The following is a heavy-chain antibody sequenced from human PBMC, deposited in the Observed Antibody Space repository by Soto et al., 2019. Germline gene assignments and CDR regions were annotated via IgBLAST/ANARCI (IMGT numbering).Heavy chain of an antibody. Sequence: SVKVSCKASGGTFSSYTISWVRQAPGQGLEWMGRIIPILGIANYAQKFQGRVTITADKSTSTAYMELSSLRSEDTAVYYCASSLTGTTYSLILNDAFDIWGQGTMVTVSS. CDR1: GGTFSSYT. CDR3: ASSLTGTTYSLILNDAFDI. V-gene: IGHV1-69*02. CDR2: IIPILGIA. D-gene: IGHD1-20*01. J-gene: IGHJ3*02.